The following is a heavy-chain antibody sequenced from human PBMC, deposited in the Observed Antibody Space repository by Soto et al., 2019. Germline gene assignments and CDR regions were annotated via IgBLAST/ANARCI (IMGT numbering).Heavy chain of an antibody. Sequence: PGGSLRLSCAASGFAFSNCAMSWVRQAPGKGLEWVSAISGSGGSTYYADSVRGRLTISRDNSKNTLYLQMDSLRAEDTAVYYCAKGTDGVATGKYFDYWGQGSQVTVSS. D-gene: IGHD5-12*01. CDR2: ISGSGGST. V-gene: IGHV3-23*01. J-gene: IGHJ4*02. CDR3: AKGTDGVATGKYFDY. CDR1: GFAFSNCA.